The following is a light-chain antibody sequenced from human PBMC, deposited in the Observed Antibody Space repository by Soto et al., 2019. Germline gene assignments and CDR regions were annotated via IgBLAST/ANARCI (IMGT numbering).Light chain of an antibody. CDR3: QQGNSFPLT. Sequence: DIQMTQPPSSVSASVGDTVTITCRASQGISSWLAWYQQKPGRAPKLLIYTASSLQGGAPSRFTGSGSGTDFTLTITSLQPDDIAVYYCQQGNSFPLTFGGGTKVDIK. V-gene: IGKV1-12*01. CDR2: TAS. CDR1: QGISSW. J-gene: IGKJ4*01.